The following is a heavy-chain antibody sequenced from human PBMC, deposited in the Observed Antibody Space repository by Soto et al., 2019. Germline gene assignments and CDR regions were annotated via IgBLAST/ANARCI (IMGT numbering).Heavy chain of an antibody. CDR2: IIPMFGTA. D-gene: IGHD4-17*01. CDR1: GGSFSRYA. Sequence: QVQLVQSGAEVKKPGSSVKVSCKASGGSFSRYAFSWVRQAPGQGLEWMGGIIPMFGTANYAQKLQGRVTITADESTTTAYMELSSLRSEDTAVYYCARVLYGDGDYFDYWGQGSLVTVSS. CDR3: ARVLYGDGDYFDY. V-gene: IGHV1-69*01. J-gene: IGHJ4*02.